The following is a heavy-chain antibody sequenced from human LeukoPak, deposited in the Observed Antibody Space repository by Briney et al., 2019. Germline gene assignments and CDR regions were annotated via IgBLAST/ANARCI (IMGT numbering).Heavy chain of an antibody. D-gene: IGHD6-19*01. CDR3: ASPTGYSSAEDV. CDR1: GFTFSSYW. V-gene: IGHV3-7*01. CDR2: IKQDGSEK. Sequence: GGSLRLSCAASGFTFSSYWMSWVRQAPGKGLEWVANIKQDGSEKYYVDSVKGRFTISGDNAKNSLYLQMNSLRAEDTAVYYCASPTGYSSAEDVWGQGTTVTVSS. J-gene: IGHJ6*02.